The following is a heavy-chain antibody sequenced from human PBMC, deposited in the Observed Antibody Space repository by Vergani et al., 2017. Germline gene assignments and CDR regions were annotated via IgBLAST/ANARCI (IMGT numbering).Heavy chain of an antibody. Sequence: QVQLVQSGAEVKKPGSSVKVSCKASGGTFSSYTISWVRQAPGQGLEWMGRIIPILGIANYAQKFQGRVTITADKSTSTAYMELSSLRSEDTAVYYCARDSGGYEGGYYYYYGMDVWGQGTTVTVSS. J-gene: IGHJ6*02. CDR2: IIPILGIA. CDR1: GGTFSSYT. CDR3: ARDSGGYEGGYYYYYGMDV. V-gene: IGHV1-69*08. D-gene: IGHD1-26*01.